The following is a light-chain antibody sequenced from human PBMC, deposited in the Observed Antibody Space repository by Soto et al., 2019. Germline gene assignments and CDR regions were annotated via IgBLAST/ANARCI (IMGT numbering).Light chain of an antibody. CDR3: QQRSNWPTIT. J-gene: IGKJ5*01. V-gene: IGKV3-11*01. Sequence: EIVLTQSPATLSLSPGERATLSCRASQSVSSYLAWYQQKPGHAPRLLIYDASNRATGIPARFSGSGSGTDFTLPISSLEPEDFAVYYCQQRSNWPTITFGQGTRLEIK. CDR1: QSVSSY. CDR2: DAS.